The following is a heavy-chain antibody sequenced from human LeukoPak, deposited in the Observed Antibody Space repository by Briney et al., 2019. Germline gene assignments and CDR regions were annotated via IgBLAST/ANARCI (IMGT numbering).Heavy chain of an antibody. J-gene: IGHJ5*02. Sequence: GESLKISCKGSGYSFTSYWIGWVRQMPGKGLERMGIIYPGDSDTRYSPSFQGQVTISADKSISTAYLQWSSLKASDTAMYYCARSRGQYYDFWSGYNNWFDPWGQGTLVTVSS. CDR3: ARSRGQYYDFWSGYNNWFDP. V-gene: IGHV5-51*01. CDR1: GYSFTSYW. D-gene: IGHD3-3*01. CDR2: IYPGDSDT.